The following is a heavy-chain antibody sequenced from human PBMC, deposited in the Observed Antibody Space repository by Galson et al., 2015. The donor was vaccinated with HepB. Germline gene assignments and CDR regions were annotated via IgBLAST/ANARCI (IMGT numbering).Heavy chain of an antibody. D-gene: IGHD3-16*01. CDR2: INHSGST. CDR3: ARGWGVFDY. V-gene: IGHV4-34*01. J-gene: IGHJ4*02. Sequence: LSLTCAVYGGSFSGYKWSWIRQPPGKGLEWIGEINHSGSTNYNPSLKSRVTISVDTSKKQFSLKLSSVTAADTAVYYCARGWGVFDYWGQGTLVTVSS. CDR1: GGSFSGYK.